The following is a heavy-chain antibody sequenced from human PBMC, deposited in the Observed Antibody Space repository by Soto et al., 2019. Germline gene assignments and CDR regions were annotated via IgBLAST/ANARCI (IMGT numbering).Heavy chain of an antibody. J-gene: IGHJ6*02. Sequence: PGGSLRLSCAASGFTFNNYGIHWVRQAPGKGLEWVAVISYDGSNKYYADSVKGRFTISRDNSKNTLYLQMNSLRAEDTAVYYCAKDYDFWRKRDVMEVWGQGTTVTVSS. CDR1: GFTFNNYG. CDR3: AKDYDFWRKRDVMEV. CDR2: ISYDGSNK. V-gene: IGHV3-30*18. D-gene: IGHD3-3*01.